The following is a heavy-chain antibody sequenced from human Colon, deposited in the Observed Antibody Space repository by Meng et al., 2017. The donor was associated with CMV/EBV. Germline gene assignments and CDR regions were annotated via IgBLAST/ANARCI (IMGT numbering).Heavy chain of an antibody. V-gene: IGHV3-23*03. CDR1: GFTFSSYA. D-gene: IGHD3-10*01. Sequence: GESLKISCAASGFTFSSYAMSWVRQAPGKGLEWVSVIYSGGSSTYYADSVKGRFTISRDNSKNTLYLQMNSLRAEDTAEYYCAKAGNGMVRGGGSYYYGMDVWGQGTTVTVSS. CDR3: AKAGNGMVRGGGSYYYGMDV. CDR2: IYSGGSST. J-gene: IGHJ6*02.